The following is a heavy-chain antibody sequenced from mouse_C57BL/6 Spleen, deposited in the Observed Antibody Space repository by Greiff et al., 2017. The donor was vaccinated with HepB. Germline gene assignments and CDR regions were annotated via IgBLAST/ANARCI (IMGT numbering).Heavy chain of an antibody. Sequence: QVQLQQSGAELARPGASVKMSCKASGYTFTSYTMHWVKQRPGQGLEWIGYINPSSGYTKYNQKFKDKATLTADKSSSTAYMQLSSLTSEDSAVYYCAREGNMVTTTENAMDYWGQGTSVTVAS. CDR3: AREGNMVTTTENAMDY. D-gene: IGHD2-2*01. CDR1: GYTFTSYT. V-gene: IGHV1-4*01. J-gene: IGHJ4*01. CDR2: INPSSGYT.